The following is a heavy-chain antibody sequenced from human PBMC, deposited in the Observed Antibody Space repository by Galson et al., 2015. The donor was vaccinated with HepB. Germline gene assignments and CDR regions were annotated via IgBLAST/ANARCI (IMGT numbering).Heavy chain of an antibody. CDR3: ARDYYDSSGYLYYFDY. J-gene: IGHJ4*02. D-gene: IGHD3-22*01. V-gene: IGHV3-21*01. CDR2: ISSSSSYI. Sequence: SLRLSCAASGFTFSSYSMNWVRQAPGKGLEWVSSISSSSSYIYYADSVKGRFTISRDNAKNSLYLQMNSLRAEDTAVYYCARDYYDSSGYLYYFDYWGQGTLVTVSS. CDR1: GFTFSSYS.